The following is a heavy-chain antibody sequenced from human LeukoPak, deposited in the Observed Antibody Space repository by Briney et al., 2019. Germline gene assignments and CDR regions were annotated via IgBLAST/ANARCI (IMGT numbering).Heavy chain of an antibody. V-gene: IGHV1-2*02. CDR2: INPNSGDT. D-gene: IGHD2-15*01. Sequence: GASVKVSCKASGYTFTGYYIHWVRQAPGQGLEWMGWINPNSGDTNYAQKHQGTVTMTRDTFISTAYMELSRLRSDDTAVYYCARFCSGGSCYGPWGQGTLVTVSS. CDR1: GYTFTGYY. CDR3: ARFCSGGSCYGP. J-gene: IGHJ5*02.